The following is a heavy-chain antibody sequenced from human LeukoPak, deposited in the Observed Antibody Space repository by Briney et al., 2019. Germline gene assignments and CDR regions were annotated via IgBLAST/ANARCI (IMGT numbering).Heavy chain of an antibody. CDR2: IYYNGTT. D-gene: IGHD2-8*01. J-gene: IGHJ4*02. V-gene: IGHV4-59*01. Sequence: SETLSLTCTVSGGSISSYYWSWIRQPPGKGLEWIGYIYYNGTTNYNPSLKSRVTISVDTSKNQFSLKLSSVTAADTAVYYCARVRQYCSNGVCFYTPFDYWGQGTLVTVSS. CDR3: ARVRQYCSNGVCFYTPFDY. CDR1: GGSISSYY.